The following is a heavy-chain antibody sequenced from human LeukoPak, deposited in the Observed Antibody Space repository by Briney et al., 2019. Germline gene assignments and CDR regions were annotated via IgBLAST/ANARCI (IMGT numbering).Heavy chain of an antibody. CDR1: GFTFSSYS. D-gene: IGHD3-3*01. Sequence: GGSLRPSCAASGFTFSSYSMNWVRQAPGKVLEWVSSISSSSSYIYYADSVKGRFTISRDNAKNSLYLQMNSLRAEDTAVYYCSRGGGSYDFWSGYDYWGQGTLVTVSS. CDR3: SRGGGSYDFWSGYDY. CDR2: ISSSSSYI. J-gene: IGHJ4*02. V-gene: IGHV3-21*01.